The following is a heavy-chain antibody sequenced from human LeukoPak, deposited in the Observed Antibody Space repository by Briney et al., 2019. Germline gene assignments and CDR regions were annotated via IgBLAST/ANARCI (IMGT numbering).Heavy chain of an antibody. J-gene: IGHJ4*02. CDR3: ARGAAGPTPWFDY. CDR1: GYTFTSYD. CDR2: MNPNSGNT. Sequence: ASVKVSCKASGYTFTSYDINWVRQATGQGLEWMGWMNPNSGNTGYAKKLKGRVTITRNTSISTAYMELGSLRSEDMAVYYCARGAAGPTPWFDYWGQGTLLTVSS. D-gene: IGHD6-13*01. V-gene: IGHV1-8*03.